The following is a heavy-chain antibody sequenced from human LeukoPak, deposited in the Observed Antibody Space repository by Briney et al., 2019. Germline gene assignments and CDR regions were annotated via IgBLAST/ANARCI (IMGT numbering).Heavy chain of an antibody. V-gene: IGHV4-30-2*01. D-gene: IGHD3-10*01. J-gene: IGHJ4*02. CDR2: VYHSGSP. CDR3: ARAQLWFGDPFDY. CDR1: GGSISSGGYS. Sequence: SETLSLTCAVSGGSISSGGYSWSWIRQPPGKGLEWIGYVYHSGSPYYNPSLKSRVTISVDRSKNQFSLKLSSVTAADTAVYYCARAQLWFGDPFDYWGQGPLVTVSS.